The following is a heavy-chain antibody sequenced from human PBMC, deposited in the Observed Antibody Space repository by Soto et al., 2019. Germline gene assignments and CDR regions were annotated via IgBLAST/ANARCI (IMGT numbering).Heavy chain of an antibody. D-gene: IGHD3-10*01. CDR3: ARAPSYYGSGSYSGARYNWFDP. V-gene: IGHV1-69*12. CDR1: GGTFSSYA. J-gene: IGHJ5*02. Sequence: QVQLVQSGAEVKKPGSSVKVSCKASGGTFSSYAISWVRQAPGQGLEWMGGIIPIFGTANYAQKFQGRVTITGAEATSTACMELSSLRSEDTAVYYCARAPSYYGSGSYSGARYNWFDPWGQGTLVTVSS. CDR2: IIPIFGTA.